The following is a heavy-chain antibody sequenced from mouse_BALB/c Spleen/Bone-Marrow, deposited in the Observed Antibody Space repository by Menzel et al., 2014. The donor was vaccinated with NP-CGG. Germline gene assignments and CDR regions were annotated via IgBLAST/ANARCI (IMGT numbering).Heavy chain of an antibody. CDR2: ISGYYGDA. CDR1: GYTFTDYA. V-gene: IGHV1S137*01. CDR3: ARSGKVRNAMDY. Sequence: QVQLQQPGAELVRPGVSAKISCKGSGYTFTDYAIHWVKQSHAKSLEWIGLISGYYGDAIYNQKFKGKATMTVDKSSSTAYMDLARLTSEDSAIYYCARSGKVRNAMDYWGQGTSVTVSS. D-gene: IGHD2-14*01. J-gene: IGHJ4*01.